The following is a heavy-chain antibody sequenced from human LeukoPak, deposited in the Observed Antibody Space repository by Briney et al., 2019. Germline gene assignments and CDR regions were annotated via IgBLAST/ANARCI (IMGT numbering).Heavy chain of an antibody. CDR2: ITSRGNI. CDR1: GFTFSTHS. D-gene: IGHD3-10*01. J-gene: IGHJ4*02. V-gene: IGHV3-21*01. Sequence: GGSLRLSCAASGFTFSTHSMNWVRQAPGKGLEWVSSITSRGNIYYADSVKGRFTISRDNARDSLFLQMNRLRAEDTAVYYCARDPGAGDYWGQGTLVTVSS. CDR3: ARDPGAGDY.